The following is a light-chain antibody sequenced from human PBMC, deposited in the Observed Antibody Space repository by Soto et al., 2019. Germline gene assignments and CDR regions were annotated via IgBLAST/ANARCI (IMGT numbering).Light chain of an antibody. CDR1: QSIRSN. J-gene: IGKJ4*01. V-gene: IGKV3-15*01. CDR3: QQYNNWPLT. CDR2: DAS. Sequence: EVVMTQSPVNLSVSSGERATLSCRASQSIRSNLAWYQQKPGQAPRLLIYDASTRATGIPAKFSGSGSGTEFTLIIGSLQSEDFAVYYCQQYNNWPLTFGGGIKVEIK.